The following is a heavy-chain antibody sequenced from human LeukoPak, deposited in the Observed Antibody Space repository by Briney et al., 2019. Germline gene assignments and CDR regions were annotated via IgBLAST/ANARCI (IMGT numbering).Heavy chain of an antibody. J-gene: IGHJ4*02. CDR1: GSGFTNYR. Sequence: GAEMKISSKGSGSGFTNYRIGGGRQKPGKGLEGMGGIYPGDAETKYNPSFKGRVTISGDTSNNNASLQWSALEAADTAVYYCAILDEGFYFYAFGYYFCGQGTLFTVSS. CDR3: AILDEGFYFYAFGYYF. D-gene: IGHD3-3*01. CDR2: IYPGDAET. V-gene: IGHV5-51*01.